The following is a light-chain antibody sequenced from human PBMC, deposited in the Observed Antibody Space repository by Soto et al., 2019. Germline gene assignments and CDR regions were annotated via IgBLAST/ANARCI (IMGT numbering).Light chain of an antibody. CDR3: QQYYSYWT. CDR2: KAS. CDR1: QSISSW. V-gene: IGKV1-5*03. J-gene: IGKJ1*01. Sequence: DIQMTQYPSTLSASVGDRVIITCRASQSISSWLAWYQQKPGKAPKLLISKASNLESGVPSRFSGSGSRTEFTLTVSSLQPDDFATYYCQQYYSYWTFGQGTKVEIK.